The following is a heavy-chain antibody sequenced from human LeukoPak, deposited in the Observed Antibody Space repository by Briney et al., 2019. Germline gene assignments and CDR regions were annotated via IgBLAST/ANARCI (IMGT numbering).Heavy chain of an antibody. Sequence: GGSLRLSCAASGFTFDDYTMHWVRQAPGKGLEWDSGISWNSGSIGYADSVKGRFTISRDNAKNSLYLQMNSLRAEDTALYYCAKEGELSFDYWGQGTLVTVSS. J-gene: IGHJ4*02. CDR1: GFTFDDYT. CDR3: AKEGELSFDY. D-gene: IGHD3-16*02. CDR2: ISWNSGSI. V-gene: IGHV3-9*01.